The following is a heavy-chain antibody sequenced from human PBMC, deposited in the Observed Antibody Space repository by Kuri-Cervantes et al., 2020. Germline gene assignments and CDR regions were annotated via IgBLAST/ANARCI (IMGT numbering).Heavy chain of an antibody. Sequence: GGSLRLSCTASGFTFSIYAMNWVRQAPGKGLEWVSYITSSGNTIYYADSVKGRFTISRDNAKKLLYLQMNSLRAEDTAVYYCARNSRYIGASYYYYYMDVWGKGTTVTVSS. V-gene: IGHV3-48*04. D-gene: IGHD6-13*01. CDR3: ARNSRYIGASYYYYYMDV. CDR1: GFTFSIYA. J-gene: IGHJ6*03. CDR2: ITSSGNTI.